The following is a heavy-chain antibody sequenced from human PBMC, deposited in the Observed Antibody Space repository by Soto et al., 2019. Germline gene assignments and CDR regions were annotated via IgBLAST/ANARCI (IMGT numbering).Heavy chain of an antibody. CDR3: ARARYYDFWSGHYGMDV. CDR2: IYPGDSDT. J-gene: IGHJ6*02. D-gene: IGHD3-3*01. V-gene: IGHV5-51*01. CDR1: GYSFTSYW. Sequence: GESLKISCKGSGYSFTSYWIGWVRQMPGKGLEWMGIIYPGDSDTRYSPSFQGQVTISADKSISTAYLQWSSLKASDTAMYYCARARYYDFWSGHYGMDVWGQGTTVTAP.